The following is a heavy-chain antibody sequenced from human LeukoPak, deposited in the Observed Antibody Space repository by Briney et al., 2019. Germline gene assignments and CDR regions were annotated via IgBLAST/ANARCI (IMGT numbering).Heavy chain of an antibody. CDR3: ARGCSSTSCPEQTYYYYYGMDV. CDR1: GFTFSSYS. CDR2: TSSSSSTI. V-gene: IGHV3-48*01. D-gene: IGHD2-2*01. Sequence: GGSLRLSCAASGFTFSSYSMNWVRQAPGKGLEWVSYTSSSSSTIYYADSVKGRFTISRDNAKNSLYLQMNSLRSEDTAVYYCARGCSSTSCPEQTYYYYYGMDVWGQGTTVTVSS. J-gene: IGHJ6*02.